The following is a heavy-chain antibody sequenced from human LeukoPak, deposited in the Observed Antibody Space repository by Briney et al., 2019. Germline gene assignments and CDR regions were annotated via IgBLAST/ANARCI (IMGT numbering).Heavy chain of an antibody. CDR3: ARAVAVGSGFGSRTRGRDL. CDR2: IYYSGST. CDR1: GGSISSYY. D-gene: IGHD3-10*01. V-gene: IGHV4-59*12. J-gene: IGHJ2*01. Sequence: PSETLSLTCTVSGGSISSYYWSWIRQPPGKGLEWIGYIYYSGSTNYNPSLKSRVTISVDTSKNQFSLKLSSVTAADTAVYYCARAVAVGSGFGSRTRGRDLWGRGTLVTVSS.